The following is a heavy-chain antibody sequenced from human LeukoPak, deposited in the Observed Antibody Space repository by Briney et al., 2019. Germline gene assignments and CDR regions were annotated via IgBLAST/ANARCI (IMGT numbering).Heavy chain of an antibody. V-gene: IGHV1-2*02. J-gene: IGHJ4*02. CDR3: ARVNDDSSGYYYDY. Sequence: GASVKVSCKASGYTFTGYYMHWVRQAPGQGLEWMGWINPNSGGTNYAQKFQGRVTMTRDTSISTAYMELSRLRSDDTAVYYCARVNDDSSGYYYDYWGQGTLVNVSS. CDR1: GYTFTGYY. D-gene: IGHD3-22*01. CDR2: INPNSGGT.